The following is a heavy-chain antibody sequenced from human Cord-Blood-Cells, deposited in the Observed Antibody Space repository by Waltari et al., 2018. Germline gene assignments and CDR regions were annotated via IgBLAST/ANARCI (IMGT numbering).Heavy chain of an antibody. CDR2: FDPEDGER. D-gene: IGHD7-27*01. V-gene: IGHV1-24*01. J-gene: IGHJ3*02. CDR3: AFVTGDHAFDI. CDR1: GYTLTELS. Sequence: QVQLVQSGAEVKKPGASVKVSCKVSGYTLTELSMHWVRQAPGKGLEWMGGFDPEDGERNYGQKFQGRGTMTEDTSTYTGYMELSSLRSEDTAVYYCAFVTGDHAFDIWGQGTMVTVSS.